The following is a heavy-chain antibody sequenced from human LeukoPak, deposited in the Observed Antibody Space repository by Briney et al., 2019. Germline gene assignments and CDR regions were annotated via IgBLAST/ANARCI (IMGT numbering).Heavy chain of an antibody. CDR1: GGSISSGGYY. CDR2: IYYSGST. J-gene: IGHJ4*02. V-gene: IGHV4-31*03. CDR3: ARAAGTTQSGWVDY. Sequence: SETLSLTCTVSGGSISSGGYYWSWIRQHPGKGLEWIGYIYYSGSTHYNPSLKSRVTISVDTSKNQFSLKLSSVTAADTAVYYCARAAGTTQSGWVDYWGQGTLVTVSS. D-gene: IGHD6-13*01.